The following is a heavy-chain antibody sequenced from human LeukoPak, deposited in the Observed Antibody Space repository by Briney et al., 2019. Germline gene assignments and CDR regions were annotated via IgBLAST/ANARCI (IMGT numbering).Heavy chain of an antibody. J-gene: IGHJ5*02. CDR2: ISNSGTT. V-gene: IGHV4-59*01. Sequence: SETLSLTCTVSGGSINDYYWTWIRQAPGKGLEWLGYISNSGTTDYNPSLKSRVTMSVDTSKNEFSLKVNSVTADDTAMYYCARVLRGAVTSNCFDPWGQGTLVTVSS. D-gene: IGHD4-17*01. CDR3: ARVLRGAVTSNCFDP. CDR1: GGSINDYY.